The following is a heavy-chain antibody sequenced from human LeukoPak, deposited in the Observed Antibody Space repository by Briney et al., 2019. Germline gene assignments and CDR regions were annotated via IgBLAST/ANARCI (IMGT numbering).Heavy chain of an antibody. J-gene: IGHJ4*02. CDR2: ISSSSSYI. CDR1: GFTFSSYS. Sequence: GGSLRLSCAASGFTFSSYSMNWVRQAPGKGLEWVSSISSSSSYIYYADSVKGRFTISRDNAKNSLYLQMNSLRAEDTALYYCAKGMYYYDSSGLDWGQGTLVTVSS. D-gene: IGHD3-22*01. CDR3: AKGMYYYDSSGLD. V-gene: IGHV3-21*04.